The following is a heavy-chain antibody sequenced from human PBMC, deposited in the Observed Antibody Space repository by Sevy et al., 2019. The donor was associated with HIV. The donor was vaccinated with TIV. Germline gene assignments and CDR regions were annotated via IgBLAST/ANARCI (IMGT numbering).Heavy chain of an antibody. J-gene: IGHJ3*02. Sequence: GSLKLSCAASGFTVSSYGMHWVRQAPGKGLEWVAVIYYDGVNKFYADSVKGRFTISRDNSKNTLYLQMNSLRAEDTAVYYCAKEYYYDSSGYWKDAFDIWGPGTMVTVSS. CDR1: GFTVSSYG. V-gene: IGHV3-33*06. CDR2: IYYDGVNK. CDR3: AKEYYYDSSGYWKDAFDI. D-gene: IGHD3-22*01.